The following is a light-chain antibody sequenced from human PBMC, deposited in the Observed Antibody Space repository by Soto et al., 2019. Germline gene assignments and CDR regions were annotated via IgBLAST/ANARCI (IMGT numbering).Light chain of an antibody. CDR3: QQYGSSPWT. J-gene: IGKJ1*01. CDR2: GAS. Sequence: ETVLTQSPATLSLSPGERATLSCRASQTIRSNYLAWYRQTPGQAPRLLIYGASNRPTGLADRFSGSGSGTAFTLIISRLEPEYFALYYCQQYGSSPWTFGQGTKLEIK. CDR1: QTIRSNY. V-gene: IGKV3-20*01.